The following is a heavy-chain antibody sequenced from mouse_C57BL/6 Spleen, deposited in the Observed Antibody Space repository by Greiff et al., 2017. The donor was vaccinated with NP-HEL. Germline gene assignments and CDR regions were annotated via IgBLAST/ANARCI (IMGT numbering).Heavy chain of an antibody. CDR3: AGYGTPYYFDY. J-gene: IGHJ2*01. CDR1: GYTFTSYG. CDR2: IYPRSGNT. Sequence: QVHVKQSGAELARPGASVKLSCKASGYTFTSYGISWVKQRTGQGLEWIGEIYPRSGNTYYNEKFKGKATLTADKSSSTAYMELRSLTSEDSAVYFCAGYGTPYYFDYWGQGTTLTVSS. V-gene: IGHV1-81*01. D-gene: IGHD2-10*02.